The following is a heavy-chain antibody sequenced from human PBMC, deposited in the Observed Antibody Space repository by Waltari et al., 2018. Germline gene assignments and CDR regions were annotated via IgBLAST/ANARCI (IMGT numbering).Heavy chain of an antibody. J-gene: IGHJ4*02. CDR1: GFTVSSTY. D-gene: IGHD2-15*01. V-gene: IGHV3-53*01. CDR3: TTRVAISGVPGMPDY. Sequence: EVQLVESGGGLIQAGGSLRLSCAASGFTVSSTYMAWVRQAPGKGPESVAISYSNGTTSYADSVKGRFTISRDNSKNTLFLQMSSVRVDDTAMYYCTTRVAISGVPGMPDYWGQGTLVTVSS. CDR2: SYSNGTT.